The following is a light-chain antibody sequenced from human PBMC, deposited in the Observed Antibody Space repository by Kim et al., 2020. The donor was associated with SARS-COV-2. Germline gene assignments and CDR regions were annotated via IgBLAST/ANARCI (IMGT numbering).Light chain of an antibody. Sequence: LSPGERAPLSCGASQSVSNSYLAWYQQKPGLAPRLLIYDASSRATGIPDRFSGSGSGTDFTLTISRLEPEDFAVYYCQQYGSSPTFGGGTKVDIK. J-gene: IGKJ4*01. CDR3: QQYGSSPT. CDR1: QSVSNSY. CDR2: DAS. V-gene: IGKV3D-20*01.